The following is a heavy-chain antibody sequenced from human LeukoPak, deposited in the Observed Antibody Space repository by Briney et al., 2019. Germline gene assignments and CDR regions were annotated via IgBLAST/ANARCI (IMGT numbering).Heavy chain of an antibody. Sequence: GGSLRLSCAASGFTLTTDAMTWVRQSPGTGLEWVSGITASGPTTYYADSVKGRFTFSRDNSKNTLYLQMNSLRAEDTAVYYCAKDADDYVSYFDYWGQGTLVTVSS. CDR1: GFTLTTDA. J-gene: IGHJ4*02. V-gene: IGHV3-23*01. CDR3: AKDADDYVSYFDY. D-gene: IGHD4-17*01. CDR2: ITASGPTT.